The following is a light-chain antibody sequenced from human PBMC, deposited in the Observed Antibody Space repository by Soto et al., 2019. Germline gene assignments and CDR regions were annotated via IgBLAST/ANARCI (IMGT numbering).Light chain of an antibody. CDR1: SSDVGAYNL. J-gene: IGLJ3*02. CDR2: EGT. V-gene: IGLV2-23*01. Sequence: QSALTQPASVSGSPGQSITVSCTGTSSDVGAYNLVSWYQQHPGKAPRLIIYEGTKRPSGFSHRFSGSKSDNTASLTISGLRAEDAAHYHCCSYAGSRTFVFGGGTKLTVL. CDR3: CSYAGSRTFV.